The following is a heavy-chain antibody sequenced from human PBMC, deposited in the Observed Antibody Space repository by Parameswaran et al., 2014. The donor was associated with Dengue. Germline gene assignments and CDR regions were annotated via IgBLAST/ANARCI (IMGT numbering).Heavy chain of an antibody. CDR2: IFESGRS. Sequence: WIRQPPGKGLEWVGSIFESGRSYYNSSLQSRLTIEVDTSKNQFSLRLSSVTAADTAVYYCARLVAVAGVEAAGTIDYWGLGTLVTVSS. D-gene: IGHD3-3*01. CDR3: ARLVAVAGVEAAGTIDY. V-gene: IGHV4-39*01. J-gene: IGHJ4*02.